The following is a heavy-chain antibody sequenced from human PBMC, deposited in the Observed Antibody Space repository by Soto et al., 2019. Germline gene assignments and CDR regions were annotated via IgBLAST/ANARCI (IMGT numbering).Heavy chain of an antibody. CDR3: ASGRVVVGGSRAYYGMDV. V-gene: IGHV1-69*13. D-gene: IGHD2-2*01. CDR2: IIPVFGIV. CDR1: GGTPSNSA. J-gene: IGHJ6*02. Sequence: ASVKVSCKASGGTPSNSAFSWVRQAPGQGLEWVGGIIPVFGIVKYAQILEGRVTITADESTNTAYMELGSLRYEDRAVYFCASGRVVVGGSRAYYGMDVWSQGTTVTVSS.